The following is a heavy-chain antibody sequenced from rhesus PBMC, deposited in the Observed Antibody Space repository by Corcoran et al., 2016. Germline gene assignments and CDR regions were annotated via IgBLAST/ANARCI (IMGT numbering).Heavy chain of an antibody. CDR2: IYCSGSST. D-gene: IGHD4-23*01. Sequence: QLQLQESGPGLVKPSETLSVTCAVSGGPISSSYWSWIRQAPVKGLEWIGYIYCSGSSTNYNPALKSRVTLSVDTSKNQLSLKRSSVTTADTAVYYCASGKYSNGLDSWGQGVVVTVSS. CDR3: ASGKYSNGLDS. CDR1: GGPISSSY. V-gene: IGHV4-169*02. J-gene: IGHJ6*01.